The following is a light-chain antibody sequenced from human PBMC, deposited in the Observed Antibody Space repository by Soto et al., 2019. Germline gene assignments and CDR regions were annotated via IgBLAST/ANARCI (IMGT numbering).Light chain of an antibody. CDR2: AAS. V-gene: IGKV1-12*01. CDR1: QGIGRW. CDR3: QQANSFPLT. Sequence: DIQMTQSPSSVSASVGDRVTFTCRASQGIGRWLAWYQQKPGKAPNLLIYAASSLQSGVPSRFSGSGSGTDFTLTISSPQPEDFATYYCQQANSFPLTFGGGTKVDIK. J-gene: IGKJ4*01.